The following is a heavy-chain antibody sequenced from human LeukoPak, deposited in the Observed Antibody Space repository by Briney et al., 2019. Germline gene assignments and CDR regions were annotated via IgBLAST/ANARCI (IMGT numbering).Heavy chain of an antibody. V-gene: IGHV3-15*01. CDR2: IKSKTDGGTT. CDR3: TTGYCSGGPCYSSFRFDY. J-gene: IGHJ4*02. Sequence: PGGSLRLSCAVSGFTFSNVWMSWVRQAPGKGLEWVGRIKSKTDGGTTDHAAPVKGKFTISRDDSKNTLYLQMNSLKTEDTAVYYCTTGYCSGGPCYSSFRFDYWGQGILVTVSS. CDR1: GFTFSNVW. D-gene: IGHD2-15*01.